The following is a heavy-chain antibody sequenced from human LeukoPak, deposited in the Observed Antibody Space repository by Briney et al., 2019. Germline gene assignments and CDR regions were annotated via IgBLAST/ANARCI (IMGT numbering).Heavy chain of an antibody. J-gene: IGHJ4*02. CDR1: GFTFSSYS. D-gene: IGHD5-12*01. CDR3: AREEWLRLNGLAAAATRTFDY. V-gene: IGHV3-21*01. Sequence: PGGSLRLSCAASGFTFSSYSMNWVRQAPGKGLEWVSSISSSSSYIYYADSVKGRFTISRDNAKNSLYLQMNSLRAEDTAVYYCAREEWLRLNGLAAAATRTFDYWGQGTLVTVSS. CDR2: ISSSSSYI.